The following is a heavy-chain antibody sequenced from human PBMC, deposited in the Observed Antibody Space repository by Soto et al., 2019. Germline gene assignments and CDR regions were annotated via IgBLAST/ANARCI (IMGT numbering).Heavy chain of an antibody. CDR1: GFSLTTDRVG. V-gene: IGHV2-5*02. J-gene: IGHJ4*02. CDR2: IYWDDSK. Sequence: KESGPTLVKPTQTLTLTCTFSGFSLTTDRVGVGWIRQPPGEALEWLAVIYWDDSKTYRPSLESRLTITKDTSKNQVALTMTNMYSLDTATYYCAHAYGGRSLYWGQGTLVTVSS. D-gene: IGHD1-26*01. CDR3: AHAYGGRSLY.